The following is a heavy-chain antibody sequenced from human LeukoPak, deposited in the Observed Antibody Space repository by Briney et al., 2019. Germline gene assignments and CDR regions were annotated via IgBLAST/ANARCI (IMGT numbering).Heavy chain of an antibody. CDR1: GDSVSSGY. CDR3: AGRGHRYSRD. Sequence: PSETLSLTCTASGDSVSSGYWTWIRQSPGKGLEWIGYISDSGITDYNPSLKSRLTISVDTSNNQFSLNLNSVTAADTAVYYCAGRGHRYSRDWGQGILVTVSS. J-gene: IGHJ1*01. D-gene: IGHD2-15*01. V-gene: IGHV4-4*09. CDR2: ISDSGIT.